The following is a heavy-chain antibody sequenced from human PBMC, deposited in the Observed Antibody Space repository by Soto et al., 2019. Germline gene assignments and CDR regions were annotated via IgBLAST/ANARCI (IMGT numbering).Heavy chain of an antibody. D-gene: IGHD5-18*01. CDR1: GGSISSGGYY. CDR3: AVAIQLWFGP. Sequence: QVQLQESGPGLVKPSQTLSLTCTVSGGSISSGGYYWSWIRQHPGKGLEWIGYIYYSGSTYYNPSRKSRVTISVDTSKNQLSLKLSSVAAADTGVYYCAVAIQLWFGPWGQGTLVTVSS. J-gene: IGHJ5*02. CDR2: IYYSGST. V-gene: IGHV4-31*03.